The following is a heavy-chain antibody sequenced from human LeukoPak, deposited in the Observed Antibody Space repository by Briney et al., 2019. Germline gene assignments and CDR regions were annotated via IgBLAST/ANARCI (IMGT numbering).Heavy chain of an antibody. CDR1: RFSLSNYW. Sequence: GGSLRLSCAASRFSLSNYWMTWVRQAPGKGLEWVATIKADGSEKYYVGSVKGRFTVSRDNAKSSLFLQMNSLRAEDTSVYYCARVGLRGISYHMDVWGNGTTVTVSS. J-gene: IGHJ6*03. V-gene: IGHV3-7*01. CDR2: IKADGSEK. D-gene: IGHD5-12*01. CDR3: ARVGLRGISYHMDV.